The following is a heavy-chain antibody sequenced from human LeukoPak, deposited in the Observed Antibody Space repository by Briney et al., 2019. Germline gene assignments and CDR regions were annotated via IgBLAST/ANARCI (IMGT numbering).Heavy chain of an antibody. D-gene: IGHD3-22*01. Sequence: SAKVSCKASGGTFSSYAISWVRQAPGQGLEWMGGIIPIFGTANYAQKFQGRVTITADESTSTAYMELSSLRSEDTAVYYCARGMIVVVQSYAFDIWGQGTMVTVSS. CDR1: GGTFSSYA. CDR2: IIPIFGTA. J-gene: IGHJ3*02. V-gene: IGHV1-69*13. CDR3: ARGMIVVVQSYAFDI.